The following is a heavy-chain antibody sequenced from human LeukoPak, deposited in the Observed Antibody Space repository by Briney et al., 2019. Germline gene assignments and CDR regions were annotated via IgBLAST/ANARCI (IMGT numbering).Heavy chain of an antibody. CDR3: ARDLWLDTAMVTYFDY. CDR2: ISSSSSYI. CDR1: GFTFSSYS. V-gene: IGHV3-21*01. J-gene: IGHJ4*02. Sequence: GGSLRLSCVASGFTFSSYSMNWVRQAPGKGLEWVSSISSSSSYIYYADSVKGRFTISRDNAKNSLYLQMNSLRAEDTAVYYCARDLWLDTAMVTYFDYWGQGTLVTVSS. D-gene: IGHD5-18*01.